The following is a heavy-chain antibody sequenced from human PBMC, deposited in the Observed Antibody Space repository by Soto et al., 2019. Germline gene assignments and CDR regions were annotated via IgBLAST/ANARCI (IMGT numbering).Heavy chain of an antibody. V-gene: IGHV1-18*01. CDR1: GYTFTSYG. CDR2: ISAYNGNT. CDR3: ARDWTIAGATYNWFDP. Sequence: GASVKVSCKASGYTFTSYGISWVRQAPEQGLEWMGWISAYNGNTNYAQKLQGRVTMTTDTSTSTAYMELRSLRSDDTAVYYCARDWTIAGATYNWFDPWGQGTLVTVSS. J-gene: IGHJ5*02. D-gene: IGHD6-25*01.